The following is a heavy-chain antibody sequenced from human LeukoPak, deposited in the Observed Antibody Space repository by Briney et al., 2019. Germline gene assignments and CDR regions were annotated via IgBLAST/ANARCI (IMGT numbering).Heavy chain of an antibody. CDR1: GGSFSGYY. CDR3: AREGNYYDSSGYFYRGIDY. V-gene: IGHV4-59*01. CDR2: IYYSGST. J-gene: IGHJ4*02. D-gene: IGHD3-22*01. Sequence: SETLSLTCAVYGGSFSGYYWSWIRQPPGKGLEWIGYIYYSGSTNYNPSLKSRVTISVDTSKNQFSLKLSSVTAADTAVYYCAREGNYYDSSGYFYRGIDYWGQGTLVTVSS.